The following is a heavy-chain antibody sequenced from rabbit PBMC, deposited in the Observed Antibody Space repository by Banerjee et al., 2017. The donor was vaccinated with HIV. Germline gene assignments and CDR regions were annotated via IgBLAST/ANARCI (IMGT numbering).Heavy chain of an antibody. CDR3: ARDGFGTGPDYDL. V-gene: IGHV1S45*01. D-gene: IGHD7-1*01. J-gene: IGHJ4*01. CDR1: GFSFSSGYY. CDR2: IYVGSSGST. Sequence: QEQLEESGGDLVQPEGSLTLTCKASGFSFSSGYYLCWVRQAPGKGPEWIACIYVGSSGSTYYASWAKGRFTISKTSSTTVTLQMTSLTAADTATYFCARDGFGTGPDYDLWGPGTLVTVS.